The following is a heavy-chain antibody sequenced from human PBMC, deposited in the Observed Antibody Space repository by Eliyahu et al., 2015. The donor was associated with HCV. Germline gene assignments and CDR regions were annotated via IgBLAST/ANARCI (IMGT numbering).Heavy chain of an antibody. J-gene: IGHJ1*01. Sequence: EVQVLESGGGLVQPGGSLXLSCAASGXTFXXYDXXWVRQAPGKGLEWVSTIRGSGESIFYTDSVKGRFTISRDNSKSTLYLQMTTLTTEDTAVYYCAKGSTYDFWSGFPLGYFHHWGQGTLVTVSS. CDR1: GXTFXXYD. CDR3: AKGSTYDFWSGFPLGYFHH. D-gene: IGHD3-3*01. V-gene: IGHV3-23*01. CDR2: IRGSGESI.